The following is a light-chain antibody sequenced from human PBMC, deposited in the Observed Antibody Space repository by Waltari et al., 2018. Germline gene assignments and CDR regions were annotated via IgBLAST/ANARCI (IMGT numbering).Light chain of an antibody. CDR1: SSHVGPYNL. Sequence: QSALTQTATVSGSPGPSITISCTGTSSHVGPYNLVSWYQQHPGKAPTLIIYDVNKRPSGVSNRFSGSKSGNTASLTISGLQAADEADYYCCSYAGSAISVFGGGTKLTVL. CDR3: CSYAGSAISV. J-gene: IGLJ2*01. CDR2: DVN. V-gene: IGLV2-23*02.